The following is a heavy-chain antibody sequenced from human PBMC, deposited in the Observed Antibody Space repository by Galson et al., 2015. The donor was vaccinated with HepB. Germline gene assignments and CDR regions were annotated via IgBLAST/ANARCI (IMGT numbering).Heavy chain of an antibody. CDR3: ARDLFSSSWYSGVWYFDL. D-gene: IGHD6-13*01. CDR2: INHSGST. Sequence: SETLSLTCTVYGGSFSGYFWSFIRQPPGKGLEWIGEINHSGSTNYTPSLKSRVTISVDTSKNQFSLKLSSVTAADTAVYYCARDLFSSSWYSGVWYFDLWGRGTLVTVSS. V-gene: IGHV4-34*01. CDR1: GGSFSGYF. J-gene: IGHJ2*01.